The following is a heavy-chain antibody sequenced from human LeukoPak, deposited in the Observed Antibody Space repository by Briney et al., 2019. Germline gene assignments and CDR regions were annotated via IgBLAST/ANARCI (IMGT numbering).Heavy chain of an antibody. Sequence: SETLSLTCTVPGYSISSGYYWGWIRQPPGKGLEWIGSIYHSGSTYYNPSLKSRVTISVDTSKNQFSLKLSSVTAADTAVYYCARDPPNYYYDSSGYYLDAFDIWGQGTMVTVSS. J-gene: IGHJ3*02. CDR3: ARDPPNYYYDSSGYYLDAFDI. CDR1: GYSISSGYY. V-gene: IGHV4-38-2*02. D-gene: IGHD3-22*01. CDR2: IYHSGST.